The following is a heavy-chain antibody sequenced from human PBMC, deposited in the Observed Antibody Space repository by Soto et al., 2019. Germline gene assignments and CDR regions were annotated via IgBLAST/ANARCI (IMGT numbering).Heavy chain of an antibody. CDR3: AKVRRGAAAGPPDFDY. CDR2: ISGSGGST. V-gene: IGHV3-23*01. CDR1: GFTFSSYA. D-gene: IGHD6-13*01. J-gene: IGHJ4*02. Sequence: GGSLRLSCAASGFTFSSYAMSWVRRAPGKGLEWVSAISGSGGSTYYADSVKGRFTISRDNSKNTLYLQMNSLRAEDTAVYYCAKVRRGAAAGPPDFDYWGQGTLVTVSS.